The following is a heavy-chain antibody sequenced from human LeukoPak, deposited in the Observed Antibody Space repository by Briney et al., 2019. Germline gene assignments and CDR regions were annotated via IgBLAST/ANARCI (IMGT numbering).Heavy chain of an antibody. CDR2: VSFDGNSK. J-gene: IGHJ4*02. CDR1: GFTFNSYS. D-gene: IGHD6-19*01. Sequence: GGSLRLSCEASGFTFNSYSMHWVRQAPGKGLEWVAVVSFDGNSKYYADSVKGRFTISRDNSKLYLQMNNLRAEDTAVYHCARDRHQWMDSTWQYCFDYWGQGILVTVSS. CDR3: ARDRHQWMDSTWQYCFDY. V-gene: IGHV3-30*04.